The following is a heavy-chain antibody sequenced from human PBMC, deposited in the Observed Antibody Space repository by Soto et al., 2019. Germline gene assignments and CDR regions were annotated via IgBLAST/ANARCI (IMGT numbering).Heavy chain of an antibody. CDR2: INPNSGGT. CDR1: GYTFTGYY. J-gene: IGHJ4*02. D-gene: IGHD1-26*01. V-gene: IGHV1-2*02. CDR3: ATLGGPRPFDF. Sequence: ASVKVSCKASGYTFTGYYMNWVRQAPGHGLEWMGWINPNSGGTNFAQKFQGRVTLNRGMSISTAYMELRKLRSDDTAVYYCATLGGPRPFDFWGQGTLVTVSS.